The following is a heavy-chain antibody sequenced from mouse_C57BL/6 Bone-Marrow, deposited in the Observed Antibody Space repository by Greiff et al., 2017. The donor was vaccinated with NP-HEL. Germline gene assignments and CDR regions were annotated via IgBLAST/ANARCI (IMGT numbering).Heavy chain of an antibody. V-gene: IGHV2-3*01. CDR1: GFSLTSYG. CDR2: IWGDGST. Sequence: QVQLKQSGPGLVAPSQSLSITCTVSGFSLTSYGVSWVRQPPGKGLEWLGVIWGDGSTNSLSALLSSLSISKDNSKSQVFLKLNSLQTDDTATYYCAKGEATVVAHYYAMDYWGQGTSVTVSS. CDR3: AKGEATVVAHYYAMDY. J-gene: IGHJ4*01. D-gene: IGHD1-1*01.